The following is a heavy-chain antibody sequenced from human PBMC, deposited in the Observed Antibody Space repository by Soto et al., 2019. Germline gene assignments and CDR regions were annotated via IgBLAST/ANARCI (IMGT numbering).Heavy chain of an antibody. CDR1: GYTFTSYA. J-gene: IGHJ4*02. CDR3: ATGYCSGGSCYAAFV. D-gene: IGHD2-15*01. V-gene: IGHV1-3*01. Sequence: GASVKVPCKASGYTFTSYAMHWVRQAPGQRLEWMGWINAGNGNTKYSQKFQGRVTITRDTSASTAYMELSSLRSEDTAVYYCATGYCSGGSCYAAFVWGQGTLVTVSS. CDR2: INAGNGNT.